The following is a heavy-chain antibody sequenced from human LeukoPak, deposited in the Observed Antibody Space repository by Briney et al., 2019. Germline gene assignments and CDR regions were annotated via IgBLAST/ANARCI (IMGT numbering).Heavy chain of an antibody. J-gene: IGHJ4*02. Sequence: VSVKVSCKASGYTFTSYYMHWVRQAPGQGLEWMGIINPSGGSTSYAQKFQGRVTMTRDTSTSTVYMELSSLRSEDTAVYYCARDGLVSGPLVLPDYWGQGTLVTVSS. V-gene: IGHV1-46*01. CDR3: ARDGLVSGPLVLPDY. CDR1: GYTFTSYY. CDR2: INPSGGST. D-gene: IGHD3/OR15-3a*01.